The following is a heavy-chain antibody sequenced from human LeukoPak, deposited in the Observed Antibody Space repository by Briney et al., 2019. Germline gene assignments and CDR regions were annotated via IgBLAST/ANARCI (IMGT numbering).Heavy chain of an antibody. CDR1: GFTFSSYW. V-gene: IGHV3-7*01. CDR2: IKQDGSEK. J-gene: IGHJ4*02. Sequence: SGGSLRLSCAASGFTFSSYWMSWVRQAPGKGLEWVANIKQDGSEKYYVDSVKGRFTISRDNAKNSLYLQMNSLRAEDTAVYYCARSGTYYYDSSGYYYGYWGQGTLVTVSS. D-gene: IGHD3-22*01. CDR3: ARSGTYYYDSSGYYYGY.